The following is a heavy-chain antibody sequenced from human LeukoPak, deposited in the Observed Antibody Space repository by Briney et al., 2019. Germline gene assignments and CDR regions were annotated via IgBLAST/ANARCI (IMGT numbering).Heavy chain of an antibody. J-gene: IGHJ4*02. V-gene: IGHV3-66*01. CDR2: IYSGGST. CDR3: ARSSADWNNFDY. Sequence: GGSLRLSCAASGFTVSSNYMSWVRQAPGKGLEWVSVIYSGGSTYYADSVKGRFTISRDNSKNTLYLRMNSLRAEDTAVYYCARSSADWNNFDYWGQGTLVTVSS. CDR1: GFTVSSNY. D-gene: IGHD1/OR15-1a*01.